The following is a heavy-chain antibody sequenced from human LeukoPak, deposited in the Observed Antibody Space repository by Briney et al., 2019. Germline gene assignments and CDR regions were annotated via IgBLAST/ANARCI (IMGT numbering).Heavy chain of an antibody. D-gene: IGHD2-15*01. J-gene: IGHJ4*02. V-gene: IGHV4-59*01. CDR1: GGSISSYY. CDR3: ARGRMPPTDFDY. CDR2: IYYSGST. Sequence: PSETLSLTCTVSGGSISSYYWSWIRQPPGKGLEWIGYIYYSGSTNYNPSLKSRVTISVDTSKNQFSLKLSSVTAADTAVYYCARGRMPPTDFDYWGQGTLVTVSS.